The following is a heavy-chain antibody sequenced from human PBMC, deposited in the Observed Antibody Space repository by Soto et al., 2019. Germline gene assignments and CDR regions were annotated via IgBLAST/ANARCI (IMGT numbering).Heavy chain of an antibody. CDR2: IYSKAGTI. V-gene: IGHV1-18*01. Sequence: QVQLVQSGAEVQKPGASVKVSCKTSGYTFNDFGITWVRQAPGLGLEWLGWIYSKAGTINFAPKFQGRVIMTADTSPSTADTALTSLTFDASAGCFCARDIGSDIDYWGQGTLVTVS. CDR1: GYTFNDFG. J-gene: IGHJ4*02. D-gene: IGHD5-12*01. CDR3: ARDIGSDIDY.